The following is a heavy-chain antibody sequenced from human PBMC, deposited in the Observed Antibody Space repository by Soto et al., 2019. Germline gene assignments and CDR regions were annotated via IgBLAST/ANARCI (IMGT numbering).Heavy chain of an antibody. CDR3: ERRRCTINPCFHP. Sequence: SETLSLTCNVSGGSINSGNYYWSWIRQLPGKGLEWIGYISYSGSAHYNPSLRSRVFISVDTSRNQFSLKLRSVTVADTAVYYCERRRCTINPCFHPWRQGNLLT. D-gene: IGHD2-8*01. CDR2: ISYSGSA. J-gene: IGHJ5*02. V-gene: IGHV4-31*03. CDR1: GGSINSGNYY.